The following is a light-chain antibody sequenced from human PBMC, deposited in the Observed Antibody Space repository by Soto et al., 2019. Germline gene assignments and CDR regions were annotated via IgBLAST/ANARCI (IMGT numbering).Light chain of an antibody. CDR1: QSVSSSY. CDR3: QNFGGTKFT. J-gene: IGKJ5*01. Sequence: VFTPSPATLSWAPGKISSLSVISSQSVSSSYIAWYKQRPGQTHSILIYGASTRATGIPDRFSGSGSGTHFTLTISRLEPGDFAVYYCQNFGGTKFTVGHGPRLELK. V-gene: IGKV3-20*01. CDR2: GAS.